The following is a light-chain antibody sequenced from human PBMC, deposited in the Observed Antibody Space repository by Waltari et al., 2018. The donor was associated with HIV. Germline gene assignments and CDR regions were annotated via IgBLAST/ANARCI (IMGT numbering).Light chain of an antibody. CDR1: RSLLYGTNDKNY. Sequence: DILMKQSPDSLAVSLGERATINCKSSRSLLYGTNDKNYVAWYRRKPGLPLTLLVHWGSVRESGVPDRVSGSGSGTDFTLTINKVQPEDVGTYYCQQYFSSPLTFGQGTLVEIK. V-gene: IGKV4-1*01. CDR3: QQYFSSPLT. CDR2: WGS. J-gene: IGKJ5*01.